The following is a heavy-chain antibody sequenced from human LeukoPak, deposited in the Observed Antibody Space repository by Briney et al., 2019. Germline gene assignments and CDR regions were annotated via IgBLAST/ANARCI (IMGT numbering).Heavy chain of an antibody. Sequence: PSETLSLTCAVYGGSFSGYYWSWIRQPPGKGLEWIGSIYYSGSTYYNPSLKSRVTISVGTSKNQFSLKLSSVTAADTAVYYCARPIVGSGWYYFDYWGQGTLVTVSS. CDR1: GGSFSGYY. V-gene: IGHV4-34*01. CDR3: ARPIVGSGWYYFDY. J-gene: IGHJ4*02. D-gene: IGHD6-19*01. CDR2: IYYSGST.